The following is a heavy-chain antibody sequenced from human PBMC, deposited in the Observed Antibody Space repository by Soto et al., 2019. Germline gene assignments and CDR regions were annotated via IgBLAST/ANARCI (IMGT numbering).Heavy chain of an antibody. CDR3: ARTERLAAAGTGNSHYYGMDV. V-gene: IGHV4-59*08. D-gene: IGHD6-13*01. J-gene: IGHJ6*02. CDR1: GVSNNSYC. CDR2: ICNSGST. Sequence: SETLSLTCTASGVSNNSYCWRWIRQPPGKGLEWIGYICNSGSTKYNPSLKSRVTTSIDTSKNQVSLKVSSVTAVDTAVYYCARTERLAAAGTGNSHYYGMDVWGQGTTVT.